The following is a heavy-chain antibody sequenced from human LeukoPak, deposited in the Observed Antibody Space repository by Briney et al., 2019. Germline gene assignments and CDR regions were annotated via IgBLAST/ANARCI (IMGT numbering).Heavy chain of an antibody. V-gene: IGHV4-39*07. D-gene: IGHD6-13*01. CDR1: GDSISTSNSY. Sequence: SETLSLTCTVSGDSISTSNSYWGWIRQPPGKGLEWIGSIYYSGNTYYNASLNSRVTISVDTSKNQFSLKLSSVTAADTAVYYCARGYSSSWYPNWFDPWGQGTLVTVSS. J-gene: IGHJ5*02. CDR3: ARGYSSSWYPNWFDP. CDR2: IYYSGNT.